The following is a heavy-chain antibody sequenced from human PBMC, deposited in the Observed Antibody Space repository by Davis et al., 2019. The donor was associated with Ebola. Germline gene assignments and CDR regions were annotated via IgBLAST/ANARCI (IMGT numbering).Heavy chain of an antibody. CDR2: IYSGGST. Sequence: PGGSLRLSCAASGFTFSSYAMSWVRQAPGKGLEWVSVIYSGGSTYYADSLKGRFTISRDNSRNTLYLQINSLRAEDTAVYYCARGVVIAVAGTGYAFDIWGQGTMVTVSS. CDR1: GFTFSSYA. D-gene: IGHD6-19*01. V-gene: IGHV3-66*01. J-gene: IGHJ3*02. CDR3: ARGVVIAVAGTGYAFDI.